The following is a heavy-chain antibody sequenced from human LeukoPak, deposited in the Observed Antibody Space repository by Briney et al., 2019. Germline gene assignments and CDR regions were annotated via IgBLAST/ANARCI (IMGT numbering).Heavy chain of an antibody. CDR1: GGSISSSSYY. D-gene: IGHD6-13*01. Sequence: PSETLSLACTVSGGSISSSSYYWGWIRQPPGKGLEWIGSIYYSGSTYYNPSLKSRVTISVDTSKNQFSLKLSSVTAADTAVYYCARQMAAVVFDPWGQVTLVTVSS. V-gene: IGHV4-39*01. CDR2: IYYSGST. CDR3: ARQMAAVVFDP. J-gene: IGHJ5*02.